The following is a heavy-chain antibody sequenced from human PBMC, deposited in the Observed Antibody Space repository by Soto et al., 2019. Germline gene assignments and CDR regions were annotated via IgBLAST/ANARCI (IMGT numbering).Heavy chain of an antibody. CDR2: IVVGSGNT. J-gene: IGHJ4*01. CDR3: TSEELATRSV. D-gene: IGHD1-1*01. V-gene: IGHV1-58*01. CDR1: RVSVKISA. Sequence: VEIACETSRVSVKISAVEGSRQARGQRLEWMGRIVVGSGNTDYAQKFHRRVTLTRDMPTSTVYMELRSLTFEDTAIYHCTSEELATRSVWAYGTPVPVS.